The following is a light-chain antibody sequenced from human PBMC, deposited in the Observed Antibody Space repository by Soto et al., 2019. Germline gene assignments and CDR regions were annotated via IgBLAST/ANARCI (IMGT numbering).Light chain of an antibody. V-gene: IGKV1-39*01. CDR2: AAS. J-gene: IGKJ3*01. CDR1: QSISRY. Sequence: DIQMTQSPSSLSASVGDRVTITCRASQSISRYLNWYQQKPGKAPKLLIYAASSLQSGVPSRFSGSGSGTDFTLTISSLQPEDFAIYYCPQSYSTPLFSFGPGTKVDIK. CDR3: PQSYSTPLFS.